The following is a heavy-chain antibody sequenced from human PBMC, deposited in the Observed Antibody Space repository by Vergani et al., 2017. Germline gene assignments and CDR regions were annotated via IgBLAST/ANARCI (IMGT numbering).Heavy chain of an antibody. V-gene: IGHV4-34*01. J-gene: IGHJ6*03. CDR3: ARVNTETNGRLYYYYYMDV. Sequence: QVQLQQWGGGLLKPSETLSLTCVVNGGSFTSYHWTWIRQSPGEGLEWVGDIDHTGRPDYNPSLKSRLTMSVDKSRNQFPLTLNSVTATDTAIYFCARVNTETNGRLYYYYYMDVWGQGTAVTVS. CDR2: IDHTGRP. D-gene: IGHD4-11*01. CDR1: GGSFTSYH.